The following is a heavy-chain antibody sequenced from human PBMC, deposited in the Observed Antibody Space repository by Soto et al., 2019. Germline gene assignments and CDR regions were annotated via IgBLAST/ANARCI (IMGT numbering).Heavy chain of an antibody. CDR1: GGSISSGGYY. Sequence: SETLSLTCTVSGGSISSGGYYWSWIRQHPGKGLEWIGYIYYSGSTYYNPSLKSRVTISVDTSKNQFSLKLSSVTAADTAGYYCARGRRMELQEYWFDPWGQGTLVTVSS. J-gene: IGHJ5*02. CDR2: IYYSGST. V-gene: IGHV4-31*03. CDR3: ARGRRMELQEYWFDP. D-gene: IGHD1-26*01.